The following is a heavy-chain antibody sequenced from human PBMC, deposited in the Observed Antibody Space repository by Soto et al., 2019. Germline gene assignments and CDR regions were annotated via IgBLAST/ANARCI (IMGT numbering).Heavy chain of an antibody. CDR1: GGSISSGDYY. CDR3: ARLTIQLWLMVDY. D-gene: IGHD5-18*01. J-gene: IGHJ4*02. Sequence: PSETLSLTCTVSGGSISSGDYYWSWIRQPPGKGLEWIGYIYYSGSTYYNPSLKSRVTISVDTSKNQFSLKLSSVTAADTAVYYCARLTIQLWLMVDYWGQGTLVNVSS. V-gene: IGHV4-30-4*01. CDR2: IYYSGST.